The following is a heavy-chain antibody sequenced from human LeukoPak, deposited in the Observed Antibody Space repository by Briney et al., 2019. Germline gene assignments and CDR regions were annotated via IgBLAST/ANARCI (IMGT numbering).Heavy chain of an antibody. CDR2: ISYDGSNK. V-gene: IGHV3-30-3*01. CDR1: GFTFSSYA. J-gene: IGHJ6*02. CDR3: ARGVSRTGYYYYGMDV. D-gene: IGHD3-3*02. Sequence: TGGSLRLSCAGSGFTFSSYAMHWVRQAPGKGLEWVAVISYDGSNKYYADSVKGRFTISRDNSKNTLYLQMNSLRAEDTAVYYCARGVSRTGYYYYGMDVWGQGTTVTVSS.